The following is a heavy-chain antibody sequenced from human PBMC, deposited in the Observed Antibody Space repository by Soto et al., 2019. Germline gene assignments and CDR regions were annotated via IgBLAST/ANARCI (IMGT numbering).Heavy chain of an antibody. J-gene: IGHJ4*02. CDR1: GDSVNSAY. CDR3: ARTDAYNSSFFDS. D-gene: IGHD6-6*01. CDR2: IYHTGRT. V-gene: IGHV4-31*03. Sequence: QVQLQEMGPGLVKPSQTLTITCTVSGDSVNSAYWSWIRQLPGKGLEWMGNIYHTGRTFYNPSLKSRLAISIATSKPLFSRKLRSVTASDTAVYYCARTDAYNSSFFDSWGKGTVVTVS.